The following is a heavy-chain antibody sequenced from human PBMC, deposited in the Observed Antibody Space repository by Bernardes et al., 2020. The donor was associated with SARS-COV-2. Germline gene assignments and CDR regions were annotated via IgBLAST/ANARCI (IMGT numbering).Heavy chain of an antibody. CDR3: AKEGVAARANWFDP. Sequence: GGSLRLSCAASGFTFSSYGMHWVRQAPGKGLEWVAVISYDGSNKYYADSVKGRFTISRDNSKNTLYLQMNSLRAEDTAVYYCAKEGVAARANWFDPWGQGTLVTVSS. CDR2: ISYDGSNK. V-gene: IGHV3-30*18. CDR1: GFTFSSYG. J-gene: IGHJ5*02. D-gene: IGHD6-6*01.